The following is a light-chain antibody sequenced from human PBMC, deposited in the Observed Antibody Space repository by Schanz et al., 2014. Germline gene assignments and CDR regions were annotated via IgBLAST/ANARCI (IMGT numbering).Light chain of an antibody. Sequence: EIVMTQSPATLSVSPGERATLSCRASQSVHINYLAWHQQKPGQAPRLLIYDASSRATGIPDRFSGSGSGTDFTLTISRLEPEDFAVYYCHQYHNWPPWTFGQGTKVEIK. J-gene: IGKJ1*01. CDR1: QSVHINY. CDR2: DAS. CDR3: HQYHNWPPWT. V-gene: IGKV3D-20*02.